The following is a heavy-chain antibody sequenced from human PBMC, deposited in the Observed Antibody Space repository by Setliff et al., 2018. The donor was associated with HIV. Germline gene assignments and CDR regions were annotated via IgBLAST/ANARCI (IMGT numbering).Heavy chain of an antibody. V-gene: IGHV4-4*07. CDR1: GGSFGVYR. Sequence: SETLSLTCTISGGSFGVYRWSWIRQSAGRGLGWSGRIDSSGTTDYKPSLKGRVAISVDTSRNQFSLRVTSVTAADTAVYFCARDRHSSGLGSYGPWGPGSLVTVSS. CDR3: ARDRHSSGLGSYGP. J-gene: IGHJ5*02. D-gene: IGHD3-10*01. CDR2: IDSSGTT.